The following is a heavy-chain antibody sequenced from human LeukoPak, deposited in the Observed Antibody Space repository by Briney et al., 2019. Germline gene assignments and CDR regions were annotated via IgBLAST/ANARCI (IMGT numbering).Heavy chain of an antibody. V-gene: IGHV3-20*04. CDR1: GFTFEVYG. J-gene: IGHJ6*03. CDR3: ASYASSIYYYYYMDV. CDR2: INWNGGST. Sequence: GGSLRLSCAASGFTFEVYGMSWVRQAPGKGLEWVSGINWNGGSTGYADSVKGRFTISRDNAKNSLYLQMNSLRAEDTALYCSASYASSIYYYYYMDVWGKGTTVTVSS. D-gene: IGHD6-13*01.